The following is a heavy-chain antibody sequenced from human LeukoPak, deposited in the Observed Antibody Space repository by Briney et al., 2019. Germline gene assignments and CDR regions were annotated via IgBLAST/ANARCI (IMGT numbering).Heavy chain of an antibody. CDR3: ARAHDKYHPFDY. CDR1: GYTFTNDW. CDR2: IYPGIYPGHSNT. V-gene: IGHV5-51*01. Sequence: GESLKISCKASGYTFTNDWIGWVRQMPGKGLEWMGIIYPGIYPGHSNTRYSPSFQGQVTFSADKSINTAYLQWSSLKASDTAIYYCARAHDKYHPFDYWGQGTLVTVSS. D-gene: IGHD3-9*01. J-gene: IGHJ4*02.